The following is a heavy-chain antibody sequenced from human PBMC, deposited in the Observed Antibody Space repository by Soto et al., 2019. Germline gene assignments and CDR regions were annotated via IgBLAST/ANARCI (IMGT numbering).Heavy chain of an antibody. D-gene: IGHD4-17*01. CDR1: GFTFSSYS. Sequence: GGSLRLSCAASGFTFSSYSMNWVRQAPGKGLEWVSYISSSSSTINYAESVKGRFTISRDNSKNTLYLQMNSLRAEDTAVYYCARDGYSHDYGDYISYYFDYWGQGTLVTVSS. V-gene: IGHV3-48*01. CDR3: ARDGYSHDYGDYISYYFDY. J-gene: IGHJ4*02. CDR2: ISSSSSTI.